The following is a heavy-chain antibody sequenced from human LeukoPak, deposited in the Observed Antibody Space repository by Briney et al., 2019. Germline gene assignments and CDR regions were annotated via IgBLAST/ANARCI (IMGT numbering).Heavy chain of an antibody. D-gene: IGHD6-6*01. Sequence: SETLSLTCTVSGYSISSGYYWGWIRQPPGKGLEWIGSIYHSGSTYYNPSLKSRVTISVDTSKNQFSLKLSSVTAADTAVYYCARVPSIAARNWYFDLWGRGTLVTVSS. CDR1: GYSISSGYY. CDR3: ARVPSIAARNWYFDL. V-gene: IGHV4-38-2*02. CDR2: IYHSGST. J-gene: IGHJ2*01.